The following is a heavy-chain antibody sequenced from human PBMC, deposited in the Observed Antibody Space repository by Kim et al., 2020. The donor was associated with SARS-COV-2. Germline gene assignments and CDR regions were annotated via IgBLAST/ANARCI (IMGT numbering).Heavy chain of an antibody. J-gene: IGHJ4*02. D-gene: IGHD5-18*01. Sequence: VKGRFTISRDNAKNSLYLQMNSLRAEDTAVYYCARIMHIRNSYGYYYFDYWGQGTLVTVSS. V-gene: IGHV3-48*03. CDR3: ARIMHIRNSYGYYYFDY.